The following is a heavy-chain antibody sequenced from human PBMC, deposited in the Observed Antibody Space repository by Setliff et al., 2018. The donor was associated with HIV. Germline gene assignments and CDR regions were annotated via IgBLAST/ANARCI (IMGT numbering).Heavy chain of an antibody. CDR1: GYSFINYA. Sequence: GASVKVSCKASGYSFINYAMNWVRQAPGQGLEWMGWINTQTGSPTYAQAFTGRFVFSVDTSVTTAYLQISGLKADDTAVYYCARAPYGEYGGDLNWLDPWGQGTLVTVS. CDR2: INTQTGSP. D-gene: IGHD4-17*01. CDR3: ARAPYGEYGGDLNWLDP. J-gene: IGHJ5*02. V-gene: IGHV7-4-1*02.